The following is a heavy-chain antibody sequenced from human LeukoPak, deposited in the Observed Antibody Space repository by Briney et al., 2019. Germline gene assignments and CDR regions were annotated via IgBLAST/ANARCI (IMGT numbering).Heavy chain of an antibody. D-gene: IGHD3-10*01. V-gene: IGHV4-59*08. J-gene: IGHJ4*02. CDR2: IYNSGNT. CDR1: GGSISSYY. CDR3: ARHGYASGSGYFDH. Sequence: SETLSLTCTVSGGSISSYYWSWIRQPPGKGLEWIGYIYNSGNTNYNPSLESRVTISVDTSSNRFSLTLHSVTAADTAVYYCARHGYASGSGYFDHWGQGTLVTDSS.